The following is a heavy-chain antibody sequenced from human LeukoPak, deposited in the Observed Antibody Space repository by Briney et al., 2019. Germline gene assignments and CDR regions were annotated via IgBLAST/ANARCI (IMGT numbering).Heavy chain of an antibody. CDR1: DNSISSFY. V-gene: IGHV4-59*08. Sequence: KPSETLSLTCTVSDNSISSFYWSWIRQPPGRGLEWIGFVYKTGHTNYNPSLKSRVAISLDGSKSQVSLRLTSVTAADTAVYYCAPHRFGESHFEYWGRGTLVSVSS. J-gene: IGHJ4*02. CDR3: APHRFGESHFEY. CDR2: VYKTGHT. D-gene: IGHD3-10*01.